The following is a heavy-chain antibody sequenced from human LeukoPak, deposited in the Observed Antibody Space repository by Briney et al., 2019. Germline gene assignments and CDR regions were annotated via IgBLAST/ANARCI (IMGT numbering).Heavy chain of an antibody. CDR1: GGSISTSNYY. V-gene: IGHV4-39*07. J-gene: IGHJ5*02. CDR3: ARANYDSSGYQSRFDP. D-gene: IGHD3-22*01. Sequence: PSETLSLTCTVSGGSISTSNYYWGWIRQPPGKGLEWIGSIYYSGSTYYNPSLKSRVTISVDTSKNQFSLKLSSVTAADTAVYYCARANYDSSGYQSRFDPWGQGTLVTVSS. CDR2: IYYSGST.